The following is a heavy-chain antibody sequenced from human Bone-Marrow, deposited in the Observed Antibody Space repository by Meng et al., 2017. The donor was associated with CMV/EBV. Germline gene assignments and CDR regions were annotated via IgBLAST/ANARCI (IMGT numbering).Heavy chain of an antibody. CDR2: ISAYNGNT. J-gene: IGHJ4*02. CDR1: GYTFTSYG. V-gene: IGHV1-18*01. Sequence: ASVKVSCKASGYTFTSYGISWVRQAPGQGLERMGWISAYNGNTNYAQKLQGRVTMTTDTSTSTAYMELRSLRSDDTAVYYCARGRGRPTIFGVGREYYFDYWGQGTLVTVAS. CDR3: ARGRGRPTIFGVGREYYFDY. D-gene: IGHD3-3*01.